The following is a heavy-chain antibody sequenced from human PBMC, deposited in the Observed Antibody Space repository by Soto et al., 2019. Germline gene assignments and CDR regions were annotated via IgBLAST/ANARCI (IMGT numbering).Heavy chain of an antibody. Sequence: QVQLQESGPGLVKPSGTLSLTCAVSSGSISSSNWWSWVRQPPGKGLEWIGEIYHSGSTNYNPSLKRRVTISVDTSKNHFSLKLSSVTAADTAVYYSARAYYDISTGHTYYYYYMDVWGKGTTVTVSS. D-gene: IGHD3-9*01. CDR2: IYHSGST. J-gene: IGHJ6*03. CDR3: ARAYYDISTGHTYYYYYMDV. CDR1: SGSISSSNW. V-gene: IGHV4-4*02.